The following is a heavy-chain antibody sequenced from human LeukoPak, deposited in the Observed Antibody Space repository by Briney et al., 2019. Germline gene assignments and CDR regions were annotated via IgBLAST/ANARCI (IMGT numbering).Heavy chain of an antibody. D-gene: IGHD2-2*01. CDR1: GFTFSSYE. CDR2: ISSSGSTI. V-gene: IGHV3-48*03. J-gene: IGHJ4*02. Sequence: GGSLRHSCAASGFTFSSYEMNWVRQAPGKGLEWVSYISSSGSTIYYADSVKGRFTISRDNAKNSLYLQMYSLRAEDTAVYYCARDLPAATGDYWGQGTLVTVSS. CDR3: ARDLPAATGDY.